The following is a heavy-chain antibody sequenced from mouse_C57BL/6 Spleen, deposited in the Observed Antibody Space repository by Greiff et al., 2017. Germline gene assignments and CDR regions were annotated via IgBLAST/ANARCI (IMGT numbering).Heavy chain of an antibody. J-gene: IGHJ2*01. CDR2: ISSGGSYT. CDR1: GFTFSSYG. CDR3: ASRGYGRSFDY. Sequence: EVQLVESGGDLVKPGGSLKLSCAASGFTFSSYGMSWVRQTPDKRLDWVATISSGGSYTYYTDSVKGRFTISRDNAKNTLYMQMSSLKSEDTAVYYCASRGYGRSFDYWGQGTTLTVSS. D-gene: IGHD1-1*01. V-gene: IGHV5-6*01.